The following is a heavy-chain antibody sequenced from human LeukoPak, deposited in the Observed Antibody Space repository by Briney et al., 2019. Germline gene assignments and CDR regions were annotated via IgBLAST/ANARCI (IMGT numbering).Heavy chain of an antibody. CDR3: ARGGEQQQLARAGDY. CDR1: GGSFSGYY. V-gene: IGHV4-34*01. CDR2: INHSGST. Sequence: SETLSPTCAVYGGSFSGYYWSWIRQPPGKGLEWIGEINHSGSTNYNPSLKSRVTISVDTSKNQFSLKLSSVTAADTAVYYCARGGEQQQLARAGDYWGQGTLVTVSS. D-gene: IGHD6-13*01. J-gene: IGHJ4*02.